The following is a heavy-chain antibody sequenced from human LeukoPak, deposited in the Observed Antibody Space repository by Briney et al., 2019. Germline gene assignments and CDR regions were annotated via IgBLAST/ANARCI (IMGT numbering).Heavy chain of an antibody. J-gene: IGHJ4*02. CDR2: ICSSGDRT. D-gene: IGHD3-22*01. CDR3: ANDASYYYDSWGTFFDG. V-gene: IGHV3-23*01. CDR1: GFTFISYA. Sequence: GGALRLSCAASGFTFISYAMCWVREAPGEGLEWGSAICSSGDRTYYTRSVKGVFTINSENSKNMLYLQMNSMRAEDRAGYQCANDASYYYDSWGTFFDGWGQGALVTVS.